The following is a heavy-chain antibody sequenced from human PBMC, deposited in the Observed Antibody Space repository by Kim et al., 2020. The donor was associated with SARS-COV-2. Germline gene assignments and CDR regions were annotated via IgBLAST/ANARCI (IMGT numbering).Heavy chain of an antibody. J-gene: IGHJ4*02. CDR3: AKRTFVDTARSTDY. D-gene: IGHD5-18*01. V-gene: IGHV3-23*01. Sequence: ADSVKGRFTISRDNSKNTLYLQMNSLRAEDTAVYYCAKRTFVDTARSTDYWGQGTLVTVSS.